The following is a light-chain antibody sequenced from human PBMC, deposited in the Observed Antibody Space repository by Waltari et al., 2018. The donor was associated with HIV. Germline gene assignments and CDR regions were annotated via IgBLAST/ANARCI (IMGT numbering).Light chain of an antibody. V-gene: IGKV3-11*01. CDR1: QSVGNF. CDR2: YAS. J-gene: IGKJ5*01. CDR3: QQRSSWPPSIT. Sequence: EIVLTQSPDTLSLSPGERATLSCRASQSVGNFLAWYQQKPGQAPRLLVYYASNRATGIPARFSGSGSGTDFTLTISRIEAEDFAVYYCQQRSSWPPSITFGQGTRLEIK.